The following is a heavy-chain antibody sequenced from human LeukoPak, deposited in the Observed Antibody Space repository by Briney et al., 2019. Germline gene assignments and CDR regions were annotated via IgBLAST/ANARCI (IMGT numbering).Heavy chain of an antibody. Sequence: SETLSLTCTVSGGSISSYYWSWIRQPAEKGLGWIGRIYTSGSTNYNPSLKSRVTMSVDTSRNQFSLKLSSVTAADTAVYYCARDGSGSYHNFDYWGQGTLVTVSS. D-gene: IGHD1-26*01. J-gene: IGHJ4*02. CDR1: GGSISSYY. V-gene: IGHV4-4*07. CDR2: IYTSGST. CDR3: ARDGSGSYHNFDY.